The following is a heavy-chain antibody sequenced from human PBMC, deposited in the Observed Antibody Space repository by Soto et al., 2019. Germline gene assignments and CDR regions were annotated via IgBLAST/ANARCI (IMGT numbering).Heavy chain of an antibody. CDR1: GFTFRSYG. CDR2: IWFDGSKK. CDR3: ARDRLVPYGYGMDV. J-gene: IGHJ6*02. D-gene: IGHD2-2*01. Sequence: QMQLVDSGGGVVQPGRSLRLSCAASGFTFRSYGIHWVRQAPGKGLEWVALIWFDGSKKYYVDSVKGRFAVSRDNSKNTLYLQMNSLRVEDKAVYYCARDRLVPYGYGMDVWGQGTTVTVSS. V-gene: IGHV3-33*01.